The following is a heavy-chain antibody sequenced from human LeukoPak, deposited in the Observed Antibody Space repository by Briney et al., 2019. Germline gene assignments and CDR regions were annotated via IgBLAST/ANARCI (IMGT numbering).Heavy chain of an antibody. CDR3: AKYFPTTFYFDY. J-gene: IGHJ4*02. CDR1: GFTFDDYG. Sequence: GGSLRLSCAASGFTFDDYGMSWVRQAPGKGLEWVSGISWNSGIIAYADSVKGRFTISRDNTKNSLYLQMNSLRAEDTALYYCAKYFPTTFYFDYWGQGTLVTVSS. CDR2: ISWNSGII. D-gene: IGHD1-26*01. V-gene: IGHV3-9*01.